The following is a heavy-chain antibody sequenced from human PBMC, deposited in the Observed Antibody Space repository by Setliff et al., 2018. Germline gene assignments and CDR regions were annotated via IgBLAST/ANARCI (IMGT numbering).Heavy chain of an antibody. D-gene: IGHD3-3*01. V-gene: IGHV1-18*01. Sequence: ASVKVSCKDSGYTFSTYGISWVRQAPGQGLEWMGWISAYNGNTNYAQRFQGRVTMTTDTSTSTAYMELSSLRSEDTAVYYCARGYRGYYNFWSGSQGANWFDPWGQGTLVTVSS. CDR2: ISAYNGNT. CDR3: ARGYRGYYNFWSGSQGANWFDP. CDR1: GYTFSTYG. J-gene: IGHJ5*02.